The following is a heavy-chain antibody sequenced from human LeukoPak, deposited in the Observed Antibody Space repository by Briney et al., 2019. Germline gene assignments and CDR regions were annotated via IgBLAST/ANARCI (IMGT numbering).Heavy chain of an antibody. Sequence: PSETLSLTCIVSGGSVSSYYWSWIRRPPGRGLEWIAYLSHSGSSDSNPSLTSRVTTLVDTSKNQFSLKLTSVTAADTAVYYCARARYANAWYAFDIWGHGTMVAVSS. CDR1: GGSVSSYY. CDR3: ARARYANAWYAFDI. J-gene: IGHJ3*02. V-gene: IGHV4-59*02. CDR2: LSHSGSS. D-gene: IGHD2-2*01.